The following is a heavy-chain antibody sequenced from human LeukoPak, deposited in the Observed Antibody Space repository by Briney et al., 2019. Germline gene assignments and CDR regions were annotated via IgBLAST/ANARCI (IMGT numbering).Heavy chain of an antibody. CDR3: ARQPNIVVVDNWFDP. CDR1: GGSITSSGFY. J-gene: IGHJ5*02. D-gene: IGHD2-15*01. CDR2: IYYGGSA. V-gene: IGHV4-39*07. Sequence: SDTLSLTCTVSGGSITSSGFYWGWIRQPPGKGLEWIGNIYYGGSAYYNPSLKSRVIISVDTSKNQFSLKLSSVTAADTAVYYCARQPNIVVVDNWFDPWGQGTLVAVSS.